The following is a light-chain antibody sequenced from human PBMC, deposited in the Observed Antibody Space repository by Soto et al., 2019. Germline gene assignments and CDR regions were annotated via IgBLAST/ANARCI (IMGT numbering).Light chain of an antibody. V-gene: IGLV2-14*01. CDR1: SSDVGGYNY. CDR2: DVS. J-gene: IGLJ1*01. Sequence: QSALTQPASVSGSPGQSITISCTGTSSDVGGYNYVSWYQQHPGKAPKLMIFDVSDRPSGVSNRFSGSKSGNTASLTISGLQARDEADYYCSSYTSSNTYVFGTGTKVTVL. CDR3: SSYTSSNTYV.